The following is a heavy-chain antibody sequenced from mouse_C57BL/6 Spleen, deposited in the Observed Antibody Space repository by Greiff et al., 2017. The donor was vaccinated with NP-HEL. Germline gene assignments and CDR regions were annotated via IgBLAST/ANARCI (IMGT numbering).Heavy chain of an antibody. CDR2: IHPNSGST. D-gene: IGHD2-4*01. CDR1: GYTFTSYW. J-gene: IGHJ4*01. V-gene: IGHV1-64*01. Sequence: QVQLQQSGAELVKPGASVKLSCKASGYTFTSYWMHWVKQRPGQGLEWIGMIHPNSGSTNYNEKFKSKATLTVDKSSSTAYMQLSSLTSEDSAVYYCAREGYYDYGLYAMDYWGQGTSVTVSS. CDR3: AREGYYDYGLYAMDY.